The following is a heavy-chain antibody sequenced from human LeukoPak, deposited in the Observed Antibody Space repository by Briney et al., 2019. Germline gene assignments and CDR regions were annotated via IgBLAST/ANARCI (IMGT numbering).Heavy chain of an antibody. CDR2: ISSSGSTI. J-gene: IGHJ4*02. D-gene: IGHD4-17*01. V-gene: IGHV3-48*04. CDR3: ARVARYGDDFDY. Sequence: PGGSLRLSCAASGFTFSSYGVHWVRQAPGKGLEWVSYISSSGSTIYYADSVKGRFTISRDNAKNSLYLQMNRLRAEDTAVYYXARVARYGDDFDYWGQGTLVTVSS. CDR1: GFTFSSYG.